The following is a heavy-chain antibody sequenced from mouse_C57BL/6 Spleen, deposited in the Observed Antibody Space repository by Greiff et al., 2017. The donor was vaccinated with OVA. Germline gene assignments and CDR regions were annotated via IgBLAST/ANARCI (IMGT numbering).Heavy chain of an antibody. J-gene: IGHJ2*01. CDR1: GYAFSSYW. D-gene: IGHD2-4*01. Sequence: QVQLKQSGAELVKPGASVKISCKASGYAFSSYWMNWVKQRPGKGLEWIGQIYPGDGDTNYNGKFKGKATLTADKSSSTAYMQLSSLTSEDSAVYFCAKGNDYLDYFDYWGQGTTLTVSS. V-gene: IGHV1-80*01. CDR3: AKGNDYLDYFDY. CDR2: IYPGDGDT.